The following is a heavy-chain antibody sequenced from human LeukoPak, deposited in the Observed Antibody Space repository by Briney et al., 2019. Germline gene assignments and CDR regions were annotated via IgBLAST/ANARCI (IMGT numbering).Heavy chain of an antibody. Sequence: ASVKVSCKASGYTFTSYGVSWVRQAPGQGLEWMGWISAYNGNTNYAQKFQGRVTITADESTSTAYMELSSLRSEDTAVYYCARNLLGYCSGGSCYGCDYWGQGTLVTVSS. CDR3: ARNLLGYCSGGSCYGCDY. CDR2: ISAYNGNT. D-gene: IGHD2-15*01. CDR1: GYTFTSYG. J-gene: IGHJ4*02. V-gene: IGHV1-18*01.